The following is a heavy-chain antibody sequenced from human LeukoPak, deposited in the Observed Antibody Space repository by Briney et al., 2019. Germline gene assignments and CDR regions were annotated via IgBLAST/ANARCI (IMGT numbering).Heavy chain of an antibody. V-gene: IGHV1-18*01. CDR2: ISAYNGNT. Sequence: ASVKVSCKASGYTFTSYGISWVRQAPGQGLEWMGWISAYNGNTNYAQKFQGRVTITRNTSISTAYMELSSLRSEDTAVYYCARGPLSGYSSSWYRTNWFDPWGQGTLVTVSS. CDR3: ARGPLSGYSSSWYRTNWFDP. J-gene: IGHJ5*02. D-gene: IGHD6-13*01. CDR1: GYTFTSYG.